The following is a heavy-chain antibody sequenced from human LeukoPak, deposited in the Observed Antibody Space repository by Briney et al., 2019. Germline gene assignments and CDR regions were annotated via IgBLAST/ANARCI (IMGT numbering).Heavy chain of an antibody. Sequence: SETLSLTCAVYGGSFSVYYWSWIRQPPGKGLEWIGEINHSGSTNYNPSLKSRVTISVDTSKNQFSLKLSSVTAADTAVYSCARGQKRYYYDSSGYPLKSWGQGTLVTVSS. CDR1: GGSFSVYY. D-gene: IGHD3-22*01. CDR2: INHSGST. CDR3: ARGQKRYYYDSSGYPLKS. V-gene: IGHV4-34*01. J-gene: IGHJ4*02.